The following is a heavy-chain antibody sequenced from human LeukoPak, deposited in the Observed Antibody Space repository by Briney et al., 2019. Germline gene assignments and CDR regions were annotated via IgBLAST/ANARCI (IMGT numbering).Heavy chain of an antibody. V-gene: IGHV4-39*07. D-gene: IGHD6-19*01. CDR2: IYHSGST. Sequence: PSETLSLTCTVSGGSISSSSYYWGWIRQPPGKGLEWIGEIYHSGSTNYIPSLKSRVTISVDKSKNQFSLKLTSVTAADTAVYYCASRSYNGMDVWGQGTTVTVSS. CDR1: GGSISSSSYY. CDR3: ASRSYNGMDV. J-gene: IGHJ6*02.